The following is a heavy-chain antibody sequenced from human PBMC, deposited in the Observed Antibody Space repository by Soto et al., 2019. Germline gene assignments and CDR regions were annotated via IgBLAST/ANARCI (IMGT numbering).Heavy chain of an antibody. CDR2: ITPTSHYI. V-gene: IGHV3-21*06. D-gene: IGHD2-15*01. CDR3: VRTLSDNGWGSGYLDH. CDR1: GFTFSSYS. Sequence: GGSLRLSCAASGFTFSSYSMNWVRQAPGKGLGWVSSITPTSHYIQYADSEKGSATNSSNNTKDLLYLQMNSLGVDDTAVYYCVRTLSDNGWGSGYLDHWGQGALVTVSS. J-gene: IGHJ4*01.